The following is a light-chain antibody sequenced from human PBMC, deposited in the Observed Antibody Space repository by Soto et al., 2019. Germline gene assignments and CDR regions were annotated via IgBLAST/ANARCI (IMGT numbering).Light chain of an antibody. CDR2: GAS. CDR3: QQYDRSPLT. Sequence: DIVFTQSPATLSLSQRERDTLSCRASQSVSSYLAWYKQKPGQAPRLLIYGASSRATGIPDRVSGSGSGTDFTLTISRLEPEDFAMYYCQQYDRSPLTFGQGTKVDIK. CDR1: QSVSSY. V-gene: IGKV3-20*01. J-gene: IGKJ1*01.